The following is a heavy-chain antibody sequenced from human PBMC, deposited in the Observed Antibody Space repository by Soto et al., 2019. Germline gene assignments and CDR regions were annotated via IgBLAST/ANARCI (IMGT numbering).Heavy chain of an antibody. CDR2: ISGSGGST. V-gene: IGHV3-23*01. Sequence: WGSLRLSCAASGFTFISYAISFGRHSPGKGLEWVSAISGSGGSTYYADSVKGRFTISRDNSKNTLYLQMNSLRAEDTAVYYCAKDPGGSYTPQFDYWGQGTLVTVSS. CDR1: GFTFISYA. J-gene: IGHJ4*02. D-gene: IGHD1-26*01. CDR3: AKDPGGSYTPQFDY.